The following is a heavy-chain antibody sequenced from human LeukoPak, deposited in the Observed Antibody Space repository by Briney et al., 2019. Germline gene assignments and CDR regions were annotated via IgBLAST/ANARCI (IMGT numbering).Heavy chain of an antibody. D-gene: IGHD2-2*01. CDR2: INPSGGST. V-gene: IGHV1-46*01. CDR3: AKDTQYCSSTSCYHQFDY. Sequence: ASVKVSCKASGYTFTSYYMHWVRQAPGQGLEWMGIINPSGGSTSYAQKFQGRVTMTRDTSTSTVYMELSSLRSEDTAVYYCAKDTQYCSSTSCYHQFDYWGQGTLVTVSS. J-gene: IGHJ4*02. CDR1: GYTFTSYY.